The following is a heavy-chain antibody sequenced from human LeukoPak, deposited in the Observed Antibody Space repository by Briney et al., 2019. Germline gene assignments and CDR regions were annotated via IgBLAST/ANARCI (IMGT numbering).Heavy chain of an antibody. V-gene: IGHV3-33*01. CDR2: IWYDGRNK. Sequence: GVPLRLLCAASGFTLTRHRMHWVRQAPGKGLEWVAVIWYDGRNKYYVDSVKGRFTISRDNSKNTVYLQMNSLRAEDTAVYFCARDLSIAVFDYWGQGTLVTVSS. D-gene: IGHD6-19*01. J-gene: IGHJ4*02. CDR3: ARDLSIAVFDY. CDR1: GFTLTRHR.